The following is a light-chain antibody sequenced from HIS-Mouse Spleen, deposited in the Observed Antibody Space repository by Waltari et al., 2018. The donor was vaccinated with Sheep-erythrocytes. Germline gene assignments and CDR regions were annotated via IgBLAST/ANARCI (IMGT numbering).Light chain of an antibody. CDR3: SSYTSSSTLVV. J-gene: IGLJ2*01. CDR1: SSDVGGFNY. CDR2: DVR. Sequence: QSALTQPASVSGSPGQSITISCTGTSSDVGGFNYVSWYQQHPGKAPKLMIYDVRTRTSGVSHRFPGSKSGNAASLTISGLQAEDEADYYCSSYTSSSTLVVFGGGTKLTVL. V-gene: IGLV2-14*03.